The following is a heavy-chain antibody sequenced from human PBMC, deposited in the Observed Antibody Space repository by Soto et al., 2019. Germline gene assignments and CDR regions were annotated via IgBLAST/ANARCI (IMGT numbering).Heavy chain of an antibody. J-gene: IGHJ4*02. Sequence: SETLSLTCTVSGGSISSNYWWSWVRQAPGKGLQWIAEVYHSGSTNYNPSLESRVIMSVDKSKNQFSLKLSSVTAADTAVYYCARRTDYYASSGTFDCWGQGTPVTVSS. CDR3: ARRTDYYASSGTFDC. D-gene: IGHD3-22*01. V-gene: IGHV4-4*02. CDR1: GGSISSNYW. CDR2: VYHSGST.